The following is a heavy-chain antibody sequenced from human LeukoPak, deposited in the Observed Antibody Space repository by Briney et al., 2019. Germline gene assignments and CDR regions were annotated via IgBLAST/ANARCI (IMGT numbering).Heavy chain of an antibody. CDR3: ARVFPTWFAP. CDR2: IYYSGST. CDR1: GGSISSSSYY. Sequence: SETLSLTCTVSGGSISSSSYYWGWIRQPPGRGLEWIGYIYYSGSTNYNPSLKSRVTISVDTSKNQFSLKLSSVTAADTAVYYCARVFPTWFAPWGQGTLFTVSS. D-gene: IGHD2-21*01. J-gene: IGHJ5*02. V-gene: IGHV4-61*05.